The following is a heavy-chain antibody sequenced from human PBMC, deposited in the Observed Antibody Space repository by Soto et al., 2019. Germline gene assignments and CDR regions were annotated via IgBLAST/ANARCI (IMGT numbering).Heavy chain of an antibody. CDR1: GFTFSSYA. J-gene: IGHJ6*02. CDR2: ISGSGDST. CDR3: AKAHEWGPWGIAADGTLDNYYGMDV. V-gene: IGHV3-23*01. D-gene: IGHD6-13*01. Sequence: GGSLRLSCAASGFTFSSYAMSWVRQAPGKGLEWVSAISGSGDSTYYADSVKGRFTISRDNSKNTLYLQMNSLRAEDTAVYYCAKAHEWGPWGIAADGTLDNYYGMDVWGQGTTVTVSS.